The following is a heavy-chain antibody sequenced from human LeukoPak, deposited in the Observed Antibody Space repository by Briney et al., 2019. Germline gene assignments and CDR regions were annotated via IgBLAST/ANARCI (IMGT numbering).Heavy chain of an antibody. CDR3: ASNSMLDAFDI. Sequence: SETLSLTCTVSGGSISSGDYYWSWIHQPPGKGLEWIGYIYYSGSTYYNPSLKSRVTISVDTSKNQFSLKLSSVTAADTAVYYCASNSMLDAFDIWGQGTMVTVSS. CDR1: GGSISSGDYY. CDR2: IYYSGST. D-gene: IGHD2-8*01. J-gene: IGHJ3*02. V-gene: IGHV4-30-4*01.